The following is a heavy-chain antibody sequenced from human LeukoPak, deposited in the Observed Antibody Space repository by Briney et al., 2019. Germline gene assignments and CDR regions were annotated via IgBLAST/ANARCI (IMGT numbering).Heavy chain of an antibody. V-gene: IGHV4-30-4*08. CDR3: ASLGDYDLNY. J-gene: IGHJ4*02. CDR1: GGSIRTSEDH. D-gene: IGHD3-3*01. Sequence: SETLSLTCTVSGGSIRTSEDHWTWIRQLPGKGLEWIGYTSYSGYPDSNPSLKSRVTISLDTSKNQFSLKLSSVTAADTAVYYCASLGDYDLNYWGQGTLVTVSS. CDR2: TSYSGYP.